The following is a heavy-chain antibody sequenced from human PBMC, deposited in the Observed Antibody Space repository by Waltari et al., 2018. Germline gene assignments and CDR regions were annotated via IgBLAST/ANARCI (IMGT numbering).Heavy chain of an antibody. Sequence: EVRLVESGGGLVQPGGSLRLSCVASGFTVTNNWMSWVRQAPGRGLEWVASIKQDGSVKMVVDAVKGRFTISRDNAENSLYLQMNSLRAEDTAVYYCSRNREDSGTFYRAYDVWGQGTLVTVAT. V-gene: IGHV3-7*03. J-gene: IGHJ3*01. D-gene: IGHD3-10*01. CDR1: GFTVTNNW. CDR2: IKQDGSVK. CDR3: SRNREDSGTFYRAYDV.